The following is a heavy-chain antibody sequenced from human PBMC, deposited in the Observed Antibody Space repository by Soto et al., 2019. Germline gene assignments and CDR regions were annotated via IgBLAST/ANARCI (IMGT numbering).Heavy chain of an antibody. CDR3: ANRGGDPYCSGGSCRYYFDY. D-gene: IGHD2-15*01. V-gene: IGHV3-23*01. CDR2: ISGSGGST. CDR1: GFTFSSYA. J-gene: IGHJ4*02. Sequence: EVQLLESGGGLVQPGGSLRLSCAASGFTFSSYAMSWVRQAPGKGLEWVSAISGSGGSTYYADSVKGRFTISRDNSKNTLYLQMNSLRAEDTAVYYCANRGGDPYCSGGSCRYYFDYWGQGTLVTVSS.